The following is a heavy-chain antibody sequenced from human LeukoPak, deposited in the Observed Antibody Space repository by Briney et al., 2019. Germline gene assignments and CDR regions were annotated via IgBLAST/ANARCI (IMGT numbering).Heavy chain of an antibody. J-gene: IGHJ4*02. CDR3: ARDEFTVTTGVDY. CDR1: GFTFSSYG. D-gene: IGHD4-17*01. CDR2: IWYDGSNK. V-gene: IGHV3-33*01. Sequence: TGGSLRLSCAASGFTFSSYGMHWVRQAPGKGLEGVAVIWYDGSNKYSADSVKGRFTISRDNSKNTLYLQMNSLRAEDTAVYYCARDEFTVTTGVDYWGQGTLVTVSS.